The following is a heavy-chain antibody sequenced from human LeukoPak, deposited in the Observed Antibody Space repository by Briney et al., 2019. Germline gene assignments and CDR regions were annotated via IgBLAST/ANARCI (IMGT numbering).Heavy chain of an antibody. J-gene: IGHJ5*02. CDR2: ISSSGRTI. V-gene: IGHV3-11*01. CDR3: ARDYSGDSRRGWFDP. Sequence: SGGSLRLSCAASGFTFSNAWMSWVRQAPGKGLEWVSYISSSGRTIYHADSVRGRFTISRDNAKNSLYLQMNSLRAEDTAVYYCARDYSGDSRRGWFDPWGQGTLVSVSS. D-gene: IGHD2-15*01. CDR1: GFTFSNAW.